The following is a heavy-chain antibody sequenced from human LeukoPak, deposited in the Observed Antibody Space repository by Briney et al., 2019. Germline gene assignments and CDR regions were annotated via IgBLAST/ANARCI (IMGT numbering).Heavy chain of an antibody. V-gene: IGHV4-34*01. D-gene: IGHD7-27*01. CDR1: GGSINNYY. Sequence: SETLSLTCTVSGGSINNYYWSWIRQPPGKGPEWVGEISHSGRTSYNPSLKSRVTISLDTSKNQFSLRLTFVTAADTAVYYCTKTSPGVPLDFWGQGNLVTVSS. J-gene: IGHJ4*02. CDR2: ISHSGRT. CDR3: TKTSPGVPLDF.